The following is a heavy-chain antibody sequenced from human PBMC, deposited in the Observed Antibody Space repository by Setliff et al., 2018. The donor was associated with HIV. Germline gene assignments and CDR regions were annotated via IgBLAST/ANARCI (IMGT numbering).Heavy chain of an antibody. CDR3: ARDLYGSSLGGMDV. Sequence: SCKASGGTFSSYVISWVRQAPGQGPEWMGGIIPMYGVTNYAQKFQGRVTITTDESTSTAYMELSSLRSEDTAVYYCARDLYGSSLGGMDVWGQGTTVTV. CDR2: IIPMYGVT. D-gene: IGHD3-10*01. CDR1: GGTFSSYV. V-gene: IGHV1-69*05. J-gene: IGHJ6*02.